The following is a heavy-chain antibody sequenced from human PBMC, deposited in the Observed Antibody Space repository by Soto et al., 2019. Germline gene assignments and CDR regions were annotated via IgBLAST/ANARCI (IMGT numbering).Heavy chain of an antibody. D-gene: IGHD3-9*01. CDR3: ARGRAVDYDILTGYYNVGGDY. CDR2: MNPNRGNT. J-gene: IGHJ4*01. V-gene: IGHV1-8*01. CDR1: GYTFTSYD. Sequence: GGSVKVSCKASGYTFTSYDINWVRQATGQGLEWMGWMNPNRGNTGYAQKFQGRVTMTRNTSISTAYMELSSLRSEDTSVYYCARGRAVDYDILTGYYNVGGDYWGHGTLVTFSS.